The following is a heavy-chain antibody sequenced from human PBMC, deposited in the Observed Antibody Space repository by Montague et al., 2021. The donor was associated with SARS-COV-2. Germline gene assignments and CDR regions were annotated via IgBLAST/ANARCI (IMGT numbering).Heavy chain of an antibody. D-gene: IGHD3-16*01. J-gene: IGHJ4*02. CDR2: HYSGGIT. CDR3: ARDGLVGGDYFDL. Sequence: SETLSLTCSVSGASISSYDWSWIRQPPGKGLEWIAYHYSGGITGYNPSLKSRGTISVDTSKNQVSLRLTSVTAADTAVYSCARDGLVGGDYFDLWGQGTLVTVSS. CDR1: GASISSYD. V-gene: IGHV4-4*08.